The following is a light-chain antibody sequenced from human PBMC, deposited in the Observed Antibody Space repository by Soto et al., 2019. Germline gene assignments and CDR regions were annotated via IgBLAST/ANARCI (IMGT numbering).Light chain of an antibody. J-gene: IGKJ1*01. V-gene: IGKV3-20*01. CDR3: QQYGSSGT. CDR2: GAS. CDR1: QGVSNNY. Sequence: VMTQSRATLSVSRGDGAALSCRASQGVSNNYLAWYQQKPGQAPRLLIYGASNRATGIPDRFSGSGSGTDFTLTISRLEPEDFAVYYCQQYGSSGTFGQGTKVDIK.